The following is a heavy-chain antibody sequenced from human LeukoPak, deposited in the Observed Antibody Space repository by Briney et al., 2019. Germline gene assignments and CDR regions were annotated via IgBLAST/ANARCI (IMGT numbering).Heavy chain of an antibody. J-gene: IGHJ4*02. V-gene: IGHV5-51*01. Sequence: GESLKISCKGSGSRFTSYWIGWVRQMPGKGLEWMGIIYPGDSDTRYSPSFQGQVTISADKSISTAYLQWSSLKASDTAMYYCATSTPGYDSSGYYPVYFDYWGQGTLVTVSS. CDR3: ATSTPGYDSSGYYPVYFDY. CDR2: IYPGDSDT. CDR1: GSRFTSYW. D-gene: IGHD3-22*01.